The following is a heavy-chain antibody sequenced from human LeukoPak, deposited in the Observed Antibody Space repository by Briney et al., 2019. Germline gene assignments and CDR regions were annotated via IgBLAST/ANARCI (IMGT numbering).Heavy chain of an antibody. CDR1: GFTFSSYS. CDR3: ARGRAGVDY. J-gene: IGHJ4*02. V-gene: IGHV3-48*01. D-gene: IGHD3-10*01. Sequence: GGSLRLSCAASGFTFSSYSMNWVRQAPGKGLEWVSYNSSSSTTIYYADSVKGRFTISRDNAKNSLYLQMNSLRAEDTAVYYCARGRAGVDYWGQGTLVTVSS. CDR2: NSSSSTTI.